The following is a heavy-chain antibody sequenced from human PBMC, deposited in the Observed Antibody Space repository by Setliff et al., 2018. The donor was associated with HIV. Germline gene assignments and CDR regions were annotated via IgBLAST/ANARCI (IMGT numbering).Heavy chain of an antibody. CDR2: IHHSGST. Sequence: SETLSLTCGVSGDSVRKSNWWRWVRQTPGKGLEWIGEIHHSGSTNYNPSLKSRVTISVDTSKSQFSLKLTYVTAADTAMYYCSSFFVTTVTNQDYWGQGTPVTVSS. D-gene: IGHD4-17*01. CDR3: SSFFVTTVTNQDY. CDR1: GDSVRKSNW. V-gene: IGHV4-4*02. J-gene: IGHJ4*02.